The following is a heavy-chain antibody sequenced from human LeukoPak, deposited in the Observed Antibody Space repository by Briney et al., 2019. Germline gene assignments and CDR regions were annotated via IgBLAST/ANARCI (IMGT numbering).Heavy chain of an antibody. D-gene: IGHD1-26*01. CDR2: FYYGKDP. Sequence: SETLSLTCTVSGGSISSYYWSWIRQPPGKGLEWIASFYYGKDPYYNPSLKSQVTISVDTSKNQFSLKLSSVTAADTAVYYCAREGAGGFDIWGQGTMVTVSS. CDR1: GGSISSYY. CDR3: AREGAGGFDI. V-gene: IGHV4-59*04. J-gene: IGHJ3*02.